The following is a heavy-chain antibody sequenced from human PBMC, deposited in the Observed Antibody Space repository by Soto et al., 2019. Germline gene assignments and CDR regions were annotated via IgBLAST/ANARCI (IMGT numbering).Heavy chain of an antibody. J-gene: IGHJ6*03. V-gene: IGHV3-66*01. Sequence: PGLSLRRSCEASVFTVSSNYMIWVRQAPGKGLEWVSVIYSGGSTYYADSVKGRFTISRDNSKNTLYLQMNSLRAEDTAVYYCARVYYYYMDVWGKGTTVTVSS. CDR1: VFTVSSNY. CDR3: ARVYYYYMDV. CDR2: IYSGGST.